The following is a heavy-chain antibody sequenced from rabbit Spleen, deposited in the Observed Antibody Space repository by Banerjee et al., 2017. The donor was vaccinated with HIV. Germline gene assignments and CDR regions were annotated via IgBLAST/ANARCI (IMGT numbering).Heavy chain of an antibody. V-gene: IGHV1S45*01. J-gene: IGHJ6*01. CDR3: ARDTSSSFSSYGMDL. CDR2: VRGGSIGYT. Sequence: QEQLVESGGGLVKPGASLTLTCTASGFSFSSGYDMCWVRQAPGKGLEWIACVRGGSIGYTYYANWAKGQFTISKTSSTTVTLQMTSLTAADTATYFCARDTSSSFSSYGMDLWGQGTLVTVS. CDR1: GFSFSSGYD. D-gene: IGHD1-1*01.